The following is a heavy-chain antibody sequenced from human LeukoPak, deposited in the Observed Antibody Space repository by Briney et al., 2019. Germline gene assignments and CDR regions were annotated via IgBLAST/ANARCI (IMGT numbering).Heavy chain of an antibody. CDR1: GFTFGDYA. Sequence: GGSLRLSCTASGFTFGDYAMSWVRQAPGKGLEWVGFIRSKAYGGTTEYAASVKGRFTISRDDSKSIAYLQMNSLKTEDTAVYYCTRGEEDYYESSWALWDWGQGTLVTVSS. CDR3: TRGEEDYYESSWALWD. J-gene: IGHJ4*02. CDR2: IRSKAYGGTT. D-gene: IGHD3-22*01. V-gene: IGHV3-49*04.